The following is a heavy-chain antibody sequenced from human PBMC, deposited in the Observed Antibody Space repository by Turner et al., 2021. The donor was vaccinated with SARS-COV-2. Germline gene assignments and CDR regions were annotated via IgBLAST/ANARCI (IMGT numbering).Heavy chain of an antibody. CDR1: GGSISSSSYY. J-gene: IGHJ6*02. V-gene: IGHV4-39*01. CDR2: IYYSGST. CDR3: ATETVTERKYNYYGMDV. Sequence: QLQLQESGPGLVKPSETLSLTCPVSGGSISSSSYYRGWIRQPPGKGLEWIGSIYYSGSTYHNPSLKSRVTISVDTSKNQFSLKLSSVTAADTAVYYCATETVTERKYNYYGMDVWGQGTTVTVSS. D-gene: IGHD4-4*01.